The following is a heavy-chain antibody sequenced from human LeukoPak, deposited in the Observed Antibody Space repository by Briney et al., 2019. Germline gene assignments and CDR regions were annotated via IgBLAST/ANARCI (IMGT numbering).Heavy chain of an antibody. CDR1: GYTFAAYY. D-gene: IGHD6-13*01. J-gene: IGHJ5*02. V-gene: IGHV1-2*02. CDR2: MNPKNGGS. CDR3: ARQRGQIAAARLHH. Sequence: ASVKVSCKASGYTFAAYYIHWVRQAPGQGLEWMGWMNPKNGGSSYAQNFEGRVTMIRETSITTAYMELSSLRFDDTAIYYCARQRGQIAAARLHHWGQGTLVTVSS.